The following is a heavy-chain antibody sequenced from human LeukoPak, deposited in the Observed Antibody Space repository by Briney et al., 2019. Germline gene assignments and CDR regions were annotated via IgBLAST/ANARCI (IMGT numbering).Heavy chain of an antibody. CDR2: IIPIFGTA. CDR3: ARDFFSGWYGGGYYFDY. CDR1: GGTFSSYA. V-gene: IGHV1-69*05. J-gene: IGHJ4*02. D-gene: IGHD6-19*01. Sequence: SVKDSCKASGGTFSSYAISWVRQAPGQGLEWMGRIIPIFGTANYAQKLQGRVTITTDESTSTAYMERSSLRSEDTAVYYCARDFFSGWYGGGYYFDYWGQGTLVTVSS.